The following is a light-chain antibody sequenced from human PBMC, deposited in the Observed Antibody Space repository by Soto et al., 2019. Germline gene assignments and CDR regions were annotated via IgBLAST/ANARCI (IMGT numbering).Light chain of an antibody. CDR1: QSVSSD. CDR3: QQYNNWPRT. V-gene: IGKV3-15*01. J-gene: IGKJ1*01. CDR2: GAS. Sequence: EIVMTQSPATLSVSPGERATLSCRASQSVSSDLAWYHQKPGQAPRLLIYGASTRATGIPARFSGSGSGTEFPLTINSLQSEDFAVYYCQQYNNWPRTFGKGTKVEVK.